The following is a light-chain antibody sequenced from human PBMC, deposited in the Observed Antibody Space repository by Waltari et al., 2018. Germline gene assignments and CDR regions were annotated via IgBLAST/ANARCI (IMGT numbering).Light chain of an antibody. J-gene: IGLJ2*01. CDR2: DVS. CDR1: NRDIGAFNS. V-gene: IGLV2-11*01. CDR3: SSYTGSYSFVI. Sequence: QSALTQPRSVSGSPGQSITLSCTGTNRDIGAFNSVPWYQHHPDKAPKPILYDVSTRPSGCPDRFSGSKSGNTASLTISGLQAEDESTYYCSSYTGSYSFVIFGGGTEMTVL.